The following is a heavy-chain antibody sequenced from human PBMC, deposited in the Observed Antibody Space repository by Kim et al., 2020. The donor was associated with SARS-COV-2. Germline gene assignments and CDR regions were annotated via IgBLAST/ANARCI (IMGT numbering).Heavy chain of an antibody. Sequence: DSMKRRFTISRDSSKTTLYLQMNSLRAADTAVYYCARDGSTWIQLWLPYYWGQGTLVTVSS. V-gene: IGHV3-30*01. D-gene: IGHD5-18*01. CDR3: ARDGSTWIQLWLPYY. J-gene: IGHJ4*02.